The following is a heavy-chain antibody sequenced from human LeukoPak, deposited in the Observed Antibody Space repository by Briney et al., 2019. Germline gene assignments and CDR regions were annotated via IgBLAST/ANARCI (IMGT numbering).Heavy chain of an antibody. Sequence: PGGSLRLSCAASGFTFNTYTMNWVRQAPGKGLEWVSYISGSSGIIDYADSVRGRFTISRDNARNSLYLQMNSLRAEDTAVYYCARDRVLYPRLFDYWGQGTLVTVSS. J-gene: IGHJ4*02. CDR3: ARDRVLYPRLFDY. D-gene: IGHD2/OR15-2a*01. V-gene: IGHV3-48*01. CDR2: ISGSSGII. CDR1: GFTFNTYT.